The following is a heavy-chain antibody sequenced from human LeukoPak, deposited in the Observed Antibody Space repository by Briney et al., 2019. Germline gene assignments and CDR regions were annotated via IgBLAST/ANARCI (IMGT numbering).Heavy chain of an antibody. CDR3: ARDAAPIAAAGTHYYYYYGMDV. CDR2: ISYDGSNK. Sequence: GGSLRLSCAASRFTFSSYAMHWVRQAPGKGLEWVAVISYDGSNKYYADSVKGRFTISRDNSKNTLYLQMNSLRAEDTAVYYCARDAAPIAAAGTHYYYYYGMDVWGQGTTVTVSS. J-gene: IGHJ6*02. CDR1: RFTFSSYA. D-gene: IGHD6-13*01. V-gene: IGHV3-30-3*01.